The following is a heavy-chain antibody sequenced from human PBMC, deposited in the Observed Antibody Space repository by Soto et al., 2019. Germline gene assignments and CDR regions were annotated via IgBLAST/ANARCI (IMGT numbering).Heavy chain of an antibody. V-gene: IGHV4-39*01. CDR3: ARFRTNWFDP. CDR2: IYYSGST. Sequence: SETLSLTCTVSGGSISSSSYYWGWIRQPPGKGLEWIGSIYYSGSTYYNLSLKSRVTISVDTSKNQFSLKLSSVTAADTAVYYCARFRTNWFDPWGQGTPVTVYS. J-gene: IGHJ5*02. CDR1: GGSISSSSYY.